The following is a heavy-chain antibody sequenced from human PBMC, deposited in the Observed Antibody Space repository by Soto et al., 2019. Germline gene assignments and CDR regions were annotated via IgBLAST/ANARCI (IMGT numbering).Heavy chain of an antibody. CDR3: ARDQSRGLTTVTTAAAY. D-gene: IGHD4-17*01. Sequence: QVQLVQSGAEVKKPGASVKVSCKASGYTFTGYYMHWVRQAPGQGLEWMGCINPNSGGTNYAQKFQGRVTLTRDTSISTAYMELSRLRSDDTAVYHCARDQSRGLTTVTTAAAYWGQGTLVTVSS. CDR1: GYTFTGYY. V-gene: IGHV1-2*02. J-gene: IGHJ4*02. CDR2: INPNSGGT.